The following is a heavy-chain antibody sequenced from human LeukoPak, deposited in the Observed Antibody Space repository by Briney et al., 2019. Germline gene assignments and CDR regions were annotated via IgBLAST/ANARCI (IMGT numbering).Heavy chain of an antibody. D-gene: IGHD3-9*01. V-gene: IGHV4-30-4*01. CDR3: ARSETGLRYFDWLSFDY. CDR2: IYYSGST. Sequence: SETLSLTCTVSGGSISSGDYYWSWIRQPPGKGLEWIGYIYYSGSTYYNPSLKSRVTISVDTSKNQFSLKLSSVTAADTAVYYCARSETGLRYFDWLSFDYWGQGTLVTVSS. CDR1: GGSISSGDYY. J-gene: IGHJ4*02.